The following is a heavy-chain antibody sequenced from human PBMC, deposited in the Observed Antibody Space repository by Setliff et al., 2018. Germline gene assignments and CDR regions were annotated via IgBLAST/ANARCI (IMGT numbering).Heavy chain of an antibody. CDR3: ARQRGNSGFLDF. D-gene: IGHD5-12*01. V-gene: IGHV4-59*03. J-gene: IGHJ4*02. Sequence: PSETLSLTCTVSSCSINSYYWSWVRQSPGKGLEWIGFVHFGGTTNYNPSLKSRLTISVDTSNNQFSLRLTSVTAADAAVYCCARQRGNSGFLDFWGQGALVTVSS. CDR2: VHFGGTT. CDR1: SCSINSYY.